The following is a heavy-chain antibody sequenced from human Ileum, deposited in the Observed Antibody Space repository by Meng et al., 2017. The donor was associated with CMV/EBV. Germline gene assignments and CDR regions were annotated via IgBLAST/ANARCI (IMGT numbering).Heavy chain of an antibody. J-gene: IGHJ6*02. CDR2: ISAYNGNT. Sequence: ASVKVSCKASGYTFTSYGISWVRQAPGQGLEWMGWISAYNGNTNYAQKLQGRVTMTTDTSTSTAYMELRSLRSDDTAVYYCATTRAGSTYYDFWSGYYTGGVYYGMDVWGQGTTVTVSS. CDR3: ATTRAGSTYYDFWSGYYTGGVYYGMDV. D-gene: IGHD3-3*01. V-gene: IGHV1-18*01. CDR1: GYTFTSYG.